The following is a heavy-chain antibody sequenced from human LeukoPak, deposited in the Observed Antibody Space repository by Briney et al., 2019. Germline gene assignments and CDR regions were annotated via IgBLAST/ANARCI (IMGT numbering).Heavy chain of an antibody. V-gene: IGHV3-20*04. CDR1: GFTFDDYG. J-gene: IGHJ4*02. CDR2: INWNGGST. Sequence: GGSLRLSCAASGFTFDDYGMTWVRQAPGKGLEWVSGINWNGGSTVYADSVKGRFTISRDNAKNSLYLQMNSLRAEDTAVYYCAKDIAPKGSGWPEFDYWGQGTLVTVSS. D-gene: IGHD6-19*01. CDR3: AKDIAPKGSGWPEFDY.